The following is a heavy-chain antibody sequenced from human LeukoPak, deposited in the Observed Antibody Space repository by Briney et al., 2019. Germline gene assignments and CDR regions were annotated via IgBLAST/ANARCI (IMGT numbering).Heavy chain of an antibody. V-gene: IGHV1-2*04. Sequence: ASVKVSCKASGGTFSSYAISWVRQAPGQGLEWMGWINPNSGGTNYAQKFQGWVTMTRDTSISTAYMELSRLRSEDTAVYYCATGDVGAHYFDYWGQGTLVTVSS. CDR3: ATGDVGAHYFDY. CDR1: GGTFSSYA. D-gene: IGHD1-26*01. J-gene: IGHJ4*02. CDR2: INPNSGGT.